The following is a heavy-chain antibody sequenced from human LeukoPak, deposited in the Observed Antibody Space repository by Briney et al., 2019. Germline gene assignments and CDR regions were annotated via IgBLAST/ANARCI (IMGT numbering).Heavy chain of an antibody. Sequence: PGGSLRLSCAASGFTVSSNYMTWVRQAPGKGLEWVANIKQDGSEKYYVDSVKGRFTISRDNAKNSLYLQMNSLRAEDTAVYYCARSFTVTTFFYYYYYMDVWGKGTTVTISS. J-gene: IGHJ6*03. CDR3: ARSFTVTTFFYYYYYMDV. V-gene: IGHV3-7*01. D-gene: IGHD4-11*01. CDR1: GFTVSSNY. CDR2: IKQDGSEK.